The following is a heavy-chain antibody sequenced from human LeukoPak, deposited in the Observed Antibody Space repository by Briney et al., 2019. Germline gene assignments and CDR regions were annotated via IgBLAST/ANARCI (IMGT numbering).Heavy chain of an antibody. D-gene: IGHD2-2*01. CDR1: GGSISSYY. Sequence: SATLSLTCTVSGGSISSYYWSWIRQPPGKGPEWIGYIYYSGSTNYNPSLKSRVTISVDTSKNQFSLKLSSVTAADTAVYYCARRGYCSSTSCPRGAFDIWGQGTMVTVSS. V-gene: IGHV4-59*01. CDR3: ARRGYCSSTSCPRGAFDI. J-gene: IGHJ3*02. CDR2: IYYSGST.